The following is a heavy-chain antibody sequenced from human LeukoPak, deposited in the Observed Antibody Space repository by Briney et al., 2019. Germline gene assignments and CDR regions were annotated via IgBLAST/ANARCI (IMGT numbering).Heavy chain of an antibody. J-gene: IGHJ5*02. D-gene: IGHD6-13*01. CDR2: INPNSGGT. CDR3: AREGHLIAAAGTWGNWFDP. CDR1: GYTFTGYY. V-gene: IGHV1-2*02. Sequence: ASVKVSCKASGYTFTGYYMHWVRQAPGQGLEWMGWINPNSGGTNYAQKFQGRVTITRNTSISTAYMELSSLRSEDTAVYYCAREGHLIAAAGTWGNWFDPWGQGTLVTVSS.